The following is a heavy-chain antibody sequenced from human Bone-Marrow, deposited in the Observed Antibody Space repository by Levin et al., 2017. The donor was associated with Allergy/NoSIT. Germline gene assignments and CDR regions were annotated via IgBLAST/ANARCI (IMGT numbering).Heavy chain of an antibody. Sequence: PGGSLRLSCEASGFSFSTYAINWVRQAPGKGLEWVSGIGSSAESTYYADSVRGRFTISRDNSKDTVYLQLNSLSAEDTAVYFCAKGSHYDILAGHYRFDSWGQGTLVTVSS. V-gene: IGHV3-23*01. CDR3: AKGSHYDILAGHYRFDS. J-gene: IGHJ4*02. CDR2: IGSSAEST. D-gene: IGHD3-9*01. CDR1: GFSFSTYA.